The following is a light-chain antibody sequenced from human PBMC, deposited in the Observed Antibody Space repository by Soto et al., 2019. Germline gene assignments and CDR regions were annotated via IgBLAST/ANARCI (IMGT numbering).Light chain of an antibody. CDR1: SSDVGAYNY. CDR3: CSYTTSAYE. J-gene: IGLJ1*01. CDR2: DVS. V-gene: IGLV2-11*01. Sequence: HSALTQPRSVSGSPGQSVTISCTGTSSDVGAYNYVSWYQQHPAKAPNLMIYDVSKRPSGVPDRFSGSKSGNTASLTISGLQAEDECDYYCCSYTTSAYEFGTGTKVTAL.